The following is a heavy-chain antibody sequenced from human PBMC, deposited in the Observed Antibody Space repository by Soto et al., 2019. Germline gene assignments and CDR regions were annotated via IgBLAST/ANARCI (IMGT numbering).Heavy chain of an antibody. D-gene: IGHD6-19*01. CDR1: GFILSGYD. CDR2: IGTAGDP. J-gene: IGHJ6*02. V-gene: IGHV3-13*05. Sequence: GGSLRLSCVASGFILSGYDMHWVRQATGEGLEWVSAIGTAGDPYYSGSVKGRFTISRGNAENSVYLQMNSLRAGDTAVYYCARAGYDSSGCYFYAMDVWGPGTTVTVSS. CDR3: ARAGYDSSGCYFYAMDV.